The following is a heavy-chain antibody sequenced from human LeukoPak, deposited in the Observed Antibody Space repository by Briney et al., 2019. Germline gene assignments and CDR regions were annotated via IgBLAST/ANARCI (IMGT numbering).Heavy chain of an antibody. Sequence: GRSLRLSCAASGFTFSSYAIHWVRQAPGKGLEWVAVIAYDGINKYYADSVKGRFTISRDSSENTLYLQMNSLRVEDTAVYYCARVGYYSSGPFSYFDYWGQGTLVTVSS. CDR3: ARVGYYSSGPFSYFDY. J-gene: IGHJ4*02. CDR1: GFTFSSYA. V-gene: IGHV3-30-3*01. D-gene: IGHD3-10*01. CDR2: IAYDGINK.